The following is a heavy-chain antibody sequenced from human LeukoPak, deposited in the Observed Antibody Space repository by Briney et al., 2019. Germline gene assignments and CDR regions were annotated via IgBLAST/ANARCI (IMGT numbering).Heavy chain of an antibody. V-gene: IGHV1-69*04. CDR3: ERDVSSSWEN. D-gene: IGHD6-13*01. Sequence: PRASVKVSCKASGGTFSSYNISWVRQDPGHGLEWVGKIIPILGIANYAQKFQGRVTITADKSTSTAYMELSSLRSEDTAVYYCERDVSSSWENWGQGTLVTVSS. J-gene: IGHJ4*02. CDR2: IIPILGIA. CDR1: GGTFSSYN.